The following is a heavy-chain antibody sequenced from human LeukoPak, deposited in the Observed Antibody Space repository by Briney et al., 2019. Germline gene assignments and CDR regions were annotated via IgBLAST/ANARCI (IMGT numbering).Heavy chain of an antibody. J-gene: IGHJ6*02. Sequence: GRSLRLSCAASGFTFSSYGIHWVRQAPGKGLEWVAVIWYDGSNKYYADSVKGRFTISRDNSKNPLYLQMNSLRVEDTAVYYCARGGGDVDTAMVRYGMDVWGQGTTVTVSS. CDR1: GFTFSSYG. D-gene: IGHD5-18*01. V-gene: IGHV3-33*01. CDR3: ARGGGDVDTAMVRYGMDV. CDR2: IWYDGSNK.